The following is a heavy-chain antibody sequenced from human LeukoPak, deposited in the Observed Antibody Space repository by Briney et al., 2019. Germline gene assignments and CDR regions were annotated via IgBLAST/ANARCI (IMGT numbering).Heavy chain of an antibody. D-gene: IGHD3-16*01. J-gene: IGHJ4*02. CDR2: ISYDGSRK. CDR1: GFTFSTYS. V-gene: IGHV3-30*03. Sequence: GGSLRLSCAASGFTFSTYSMNWVRQAPGKGLEWVAVISYDGSRKYYADSVKGRFTISRDNSWDKVYLRMNSLGAEDTSIYYCARDWGCDYWGQGTLVTVSS. CDR3: ARDWGCDY.